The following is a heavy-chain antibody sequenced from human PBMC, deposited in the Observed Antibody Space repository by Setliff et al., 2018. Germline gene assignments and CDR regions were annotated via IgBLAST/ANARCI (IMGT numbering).Heavy chain of an antibody. Sequence: SETLSLTCTVSGGSISSGSYYWSWIRQPPGKGLECIGEINHSGSTNYNPSLKSRVTISVDTSKNQFSLKLSSVTAADTALYYCTVYNTGSSKDHYWGQGTPVTVSS. V-gene: IGHV4-39*07. CDR2: INHSGST. CDR1: GGSISSGSYY. D-gene: IGHD2-8*02. CDR3: TVYNTGSSKDHY. J-gene: IGHJ4*02.